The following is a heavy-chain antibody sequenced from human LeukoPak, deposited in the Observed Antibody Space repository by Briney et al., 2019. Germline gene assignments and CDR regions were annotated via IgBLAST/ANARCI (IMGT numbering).Heavy chain of an antibody. CDR1: GFTFSSYA. J-gene: IGHJ4*02. D-gene: IGHD3-10*01. CDR3: AKAHRTPYYYGSGSYYHFDY. Sequence: GGSLRLSCAASGFTFSSYAMSWVRQAPGKGLEWVSGTSGSGGTTYYADSVKGRFTISRDNSKNTLYLQMNSLRAEDTAVYYCAKAHRTPYYYGSGSYYHFDYWGQGTLVTVSS. V-gene: IGHV3-23*01. CDR2: TSGSGGTT.